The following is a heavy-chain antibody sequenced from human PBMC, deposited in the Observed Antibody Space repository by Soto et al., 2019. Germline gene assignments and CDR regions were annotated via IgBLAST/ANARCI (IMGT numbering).Heavy chain of an antibody. CDR1: GFTFDDYA. Sequence: EVQLVESGGGLVQPGRSLRLSCAASGFTFDDYAMHWVRQAPGKGLEWVSGISWNSGSIGYADSLKGRFTVSRDNAKNSLYLQMNSLRAEDTALYYCAKDGSLFLWFGESYMYVWGKGTTVTASS. CDR3: AKDGSLFLWFGESYMYV. V-gene: IGHV3-9*01. D-gene: IGHD3-10*01. J-gene: IGHJ6*03. CDR2: ISWNSGSI.